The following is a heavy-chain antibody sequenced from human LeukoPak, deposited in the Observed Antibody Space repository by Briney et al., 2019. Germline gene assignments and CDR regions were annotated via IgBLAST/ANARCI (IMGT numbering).Heavy chain of an antibody. CDR1: GFTFSSYA. CDR2: ISYDGSNK. V-gene: IGHV3-30-3*01. Sequence: GGSLRLSCAASGFTFSSYAMHWVRQAPGKGLEWVAVISYDGSNKYYADSVKGRFTISRDNSKNTLYLQMNSLRAEDTAVYYCASGSLRPLGYWGQGTLVTVSS. J-gene: IGHJ4*02. CDR3: ASGSLRPLGY. D-gene: IGHD3-3*01.